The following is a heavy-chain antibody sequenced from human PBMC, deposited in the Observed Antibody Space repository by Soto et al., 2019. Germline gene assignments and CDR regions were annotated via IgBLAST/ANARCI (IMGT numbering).Heavy chain of an antibody. CDR1: GFTFRTYA. CDR3: AKDAASTSGWYYFDF. CDR2: MSNSGDET. Sequence: EVQLLESGGGLIQPGGSLRLSCAASGFTFRTYAMGWVRQAPGKGLEWVSVMSNSGDETYYADSVKGRFTISRDNFQNTLYLQLISLRAEDTAVYYCAKDAASTSGWYYFDFWGQGTLVTVSS. V-gene: IGHV3-23*01. J-gene: IGHJ4*02. D-gene: IGHD6-19*01.